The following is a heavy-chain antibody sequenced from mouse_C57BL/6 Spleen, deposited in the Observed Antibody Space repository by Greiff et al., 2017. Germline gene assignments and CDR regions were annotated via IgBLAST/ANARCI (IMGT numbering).Heavy chain of an antibody. CDR2: IDPSDSYT. Sequence: QVQLQQPGAELVMPGASVKLSCKASGYTFTSYWMHWVKQRPGQGLEWIGEIDPSDSYTNYNQKFKGQSTFTVDKSSSTAYMQLSSLTSEDSADYYCARSNDYDIRPFAYWGQGTMVTV. J-gene: IGHJ3*01. D-gene: IGHD2-4*01. CDR3: ARSNDYDIRPFAY. V-gene: IGHV1-69*01. CDR1: GYTFTSYW.